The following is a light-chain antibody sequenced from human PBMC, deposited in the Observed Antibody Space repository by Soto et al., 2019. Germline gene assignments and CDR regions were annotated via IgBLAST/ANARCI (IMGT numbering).Light chain of an antibody. CDR3: CSYAGSSIAVV. CDR1: SSDVGSYNL. J-gene: IGLJ2*01. Sequence: QSVLTQPASVSGSPGQSITISCTGTSSDVGSYNLVSWYQQRPGKAPKLMIYEGSKRPSGVSNRFSGSKSGNTASLTISGLQAEDEADYYCCSYAGSSIAVVFGGGTKLTVL. V-gene: IGLV2-23*01. CDR2: EGS.